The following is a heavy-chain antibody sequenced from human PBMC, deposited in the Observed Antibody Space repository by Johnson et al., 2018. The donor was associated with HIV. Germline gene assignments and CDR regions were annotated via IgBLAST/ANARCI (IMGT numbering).Heavy chain of an antibody. CDR2: ISYDGSNK. D-gene: IGHD5-18*01. J-gene: IGHJ3*01. CDR3: AKGEAQEGWIQLQSYAFDF. CDR1: GFTFSSYA. V-gene: IGHV3-30-3*01. Sequence: QVQLVESGGGVVQPGTSLRLSCAASGFTFSSYAMHWVRQAPGQGLEWVAVISYDGSNKYYADSVKGRFTISRDNSRKTLYLQMSNLRTEETAVYYCAKGEAQEGWIQLQSYAFDFWGRGTMVTVSS.